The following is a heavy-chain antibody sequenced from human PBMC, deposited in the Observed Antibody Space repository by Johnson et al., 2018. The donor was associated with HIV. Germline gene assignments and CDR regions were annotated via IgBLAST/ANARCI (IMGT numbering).Heavy chain of an antibody. CDR1: GFTFSSYA. Sequence: QVQLVESGGGVVQPGRSLRLSCAASGFTFSSYAMHWVRQAPGKGLDWVAVISDDGSNKYYPDSVKGRFTISRDNSKKMLYLQMNSLRAEDTAVYYCARPTLPTLCGDCLDAFDIWGQGTMVTVSS. V-gene: IGHV3-30-3*01. CDR3: ARPTLPTLCGDCLDAFDI. J-gene: IGHJ3*02. D-gene: IGHD2-21*02. CDR2: ISDDGSNK.